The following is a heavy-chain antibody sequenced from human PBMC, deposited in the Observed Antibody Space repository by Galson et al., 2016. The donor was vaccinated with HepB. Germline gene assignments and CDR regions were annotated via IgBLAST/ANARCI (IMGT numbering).Heavy chain of an antibody. J-gene: IGHJ4*02. CDR2: IRSKTAGGTT. D-gene: IGHD2-2*01. CDR1: GFTFSNVW. V-gene: IGHV3-15*01. Sequence: SLRLSCAASGFTFSNVWMNWVRQAPGKRLEWVGRIRSKTAGGTTDYAAPVKGRFTVSRDDSKNTLFLQMSSLKTDDTAVYYCTTEVISMPFNSDYWGQGTLVTVSS. CDR3: TTEVISMPFNSDY.